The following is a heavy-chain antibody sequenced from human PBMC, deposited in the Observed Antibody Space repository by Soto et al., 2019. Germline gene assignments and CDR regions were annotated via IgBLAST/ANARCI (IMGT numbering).Heavy chain of an antibody. J-gene: IGHJ4*02. CDR3: AKDEQSYYVTYYFGY. D-gene: IGHD1-26*01. CDR2: ISYDGSNK. V-gene: IGHV3-30*18. CDR1: GFTFSNYG. Sequence: QVQLVESGGGVVQPGRSLRLSCAASGFTFSNYGMHWVRQAPGKGLEWVAVISYDGSNKYYADSVKGRFTISRDNSKNALYLQMNSLRDEDTAVYYCAKDEQSYYVTYYFGYWGQGALVTVSA.